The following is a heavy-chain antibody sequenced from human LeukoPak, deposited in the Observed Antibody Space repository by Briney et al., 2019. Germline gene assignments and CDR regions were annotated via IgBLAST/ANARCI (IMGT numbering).Heavy chain of an antibody. CDR2: INPNSGGT. Sequence: GASVKVSCKASGYTFTGYYMHWVRQAPGQGLEWMGWINPNSGGTNYAQKFQGRVTMTRDTSTSTVYMELSSLRSEDTAVYYCARDGCGGDCGWVDYWGQGTLVTVSS. CDR3: ARDGCGGDCGWVDY. D-gene: IGHD2-21*02. J-gene: IGHJ4*02. CDR1: GYTFTGYY. V-gene: IGHV1-2*02.